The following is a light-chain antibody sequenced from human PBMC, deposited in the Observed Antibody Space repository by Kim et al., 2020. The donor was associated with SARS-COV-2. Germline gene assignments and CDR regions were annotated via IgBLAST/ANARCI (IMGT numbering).Light chain of an antibody. Sequence: VCPGEKATLSGRASRSIRNSRAWYQQKPGQVPRLVIYAASTRATGVPARFSGSGSGTEFTLTISRLQSEDRATYYCQQYNDWPPFFGQGTKLEI. CDR2: AAS. CDR1: RSIRNS. CDR3: QQYNDWPPF. J-gene: IGKJ2*01. V-gene: IGKV3-15*01.